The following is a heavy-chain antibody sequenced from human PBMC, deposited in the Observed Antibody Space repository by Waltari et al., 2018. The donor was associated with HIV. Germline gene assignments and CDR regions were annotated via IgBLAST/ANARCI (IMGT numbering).Heavy chain of an antibody. CDR2: IGGGGDRS. V-gene: IGHV3-23*01. J-gene: IGHJ4*02. Sequence: VQLLESGGGLVQSGGSLTLSCAASGFGVSSYAMIWVRQGPGKGLEWVSAIGGGGDRSYYVDSVKGRFTISRDNSKNTLSLQMNGLRAEDTAVYYCVKGGGYYDSTGNVPFDYWGQGSLVTVSS. D-gene: IGHD3-3*01. CDR3: VKGGGYYDSTGNVPFDY. CDR1: GFGVSSYA.